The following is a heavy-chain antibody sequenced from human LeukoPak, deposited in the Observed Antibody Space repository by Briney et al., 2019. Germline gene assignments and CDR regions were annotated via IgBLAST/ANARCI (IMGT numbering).Heavy chain of an antibody. J-gene: IGHJ4*02. D-gene: IGHD3-10*01. Sequence: GRSLRLSCAASGFTFDDYAMHWVRQAPGKGLEWVSGISWNSGSIGYADSVKGRFTISRDNAKNSLYLQMNSLRAEDTALYYCAKEADYYYGSGDNPHFDYWGQGTLVTVSS. CDR2: ISWNSGSI. CDR3: AKEADYYYGSGDNPHFDY. V-gene: IGHV3-9*01. CDR1: GFTFDDYA.